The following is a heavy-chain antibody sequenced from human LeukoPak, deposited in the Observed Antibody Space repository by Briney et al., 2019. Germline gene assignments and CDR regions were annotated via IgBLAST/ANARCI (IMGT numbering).Heavy chain of an antibody. CDR3: ARVDYTTSDFDY. Sequence: ASVKVSCKASGYTFTGYYIHWVRQAPGQGLEWMGWINPNSGVTNYAQKFQGRVTMTRDRSISTAYVEVSRLTSDDTGVYFCARVDYTTSDFDYWGQGTLVTVSS. D-gene: IGHD2-2*02. CDR2: INPNSGVT. V-gene: IGHV1-2*02. CDR1: GYTFTGYY. J-gene: IGHJ4*02.